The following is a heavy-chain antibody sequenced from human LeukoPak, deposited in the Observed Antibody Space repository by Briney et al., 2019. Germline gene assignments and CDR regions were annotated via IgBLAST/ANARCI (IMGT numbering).Heavy chain of an antibody. Sequence: GGSLRLSCAASGFTFSSYWMSWVRQAPGKGLEWVANIKQDGNEKYYVDSVKGRFTISRDNAKNSLYLQMNSLRAEDTAVYYCARVPSDSSGYYIYYYYYYMDVWGKGTTVTVSS. CDR3: ARVPSDSSGYYIYYYYYYMDV. D-gene: IGHD3-22*01. CDR2: IKQDGNEK. V-gene: IGHV3-7*01. J-gene: IGHJ6*03. CDR1: GFTFSSYW.